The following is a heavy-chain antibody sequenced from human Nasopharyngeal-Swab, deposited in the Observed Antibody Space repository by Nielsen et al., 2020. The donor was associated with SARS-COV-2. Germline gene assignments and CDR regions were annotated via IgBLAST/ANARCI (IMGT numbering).Heavy chain of an antibody. CDR2: MNPNSGNT. Sequence: ASVKVSCKASGYTFTSYDINWVRQATGQGLEWMGWMNPNSGNTGYAQKFQGRVTMTRNTSISTAYMELSSLRSEDTAVYYCARHPITIFGVVIDYYYYGMGVWGQGTTVTVSS. V-gene: IGHV1-8*01. J-gene: IGHJ6*02. D-gene: IGHD3-3*01. CDR3: ARHPITIFGVVIDYYYYGMGV. CDR1: GYTFTSYD.